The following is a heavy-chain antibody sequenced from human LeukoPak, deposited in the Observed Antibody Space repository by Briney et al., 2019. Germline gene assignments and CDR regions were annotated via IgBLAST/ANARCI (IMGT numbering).Heavy chain of an antibody. CDR3: ARGVAGYDFWSGPRGYYYMDV. D-gene: IGHD3-3*01. Sequence: SETLSLTCAVYGGSFSGYYWSWIRQPPGKGLEWSGEINHSVSTNYNPSLKSRVTISVDTSKNQFSLKLSSVTAADTAVYYCARGVAGYDFWSGPRGYYYMDVWGKGNTVTVSS. CDR2: INHSVST. CDR1: GGSFSGYY. V-gene: IGHV4-34*01. J-gene: IGHJ6*03.